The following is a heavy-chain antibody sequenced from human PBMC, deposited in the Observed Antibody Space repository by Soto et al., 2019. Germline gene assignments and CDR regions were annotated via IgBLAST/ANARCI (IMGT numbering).Heavy chain of an antibody. CDR1: GGSFSGYY. Sequence: SETLSLTCAVYGGSFSGYYWSWIRQPPGKGLEWIGEINHSGSTNYNPSLKSRVTMSVDASKTQFSLKLSSVTAADTAVYYCARGGEQFRGRVFYGMDVWGQGTTVTVSS. J-gene: IGHJ6*02. V-gene: IGHV4-34*01. CDR2: INHSGST. CDR3: ARGGEQFRGRVFYGMDV. D-gene: IGHD3-16*01.